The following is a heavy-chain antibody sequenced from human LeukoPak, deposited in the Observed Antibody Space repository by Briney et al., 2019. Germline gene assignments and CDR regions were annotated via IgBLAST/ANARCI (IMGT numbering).Heavy chain of an antibody. D-gene: IGHD3-10*01. Sequence: SETLSLTCAVSGDSVCSGSYYWGWIRQPPGKGLEWIGYIYYSGSTNYKPSLKSRVTISVDTSKNQFSLKLSSVTAADTGVYYCARDRGYIGSWGAGTLVTVSS. V-gene: IGHV4-61*01. J-gene: IGHJ5*02. CDR1: GDSVCSGSYY. CDR3: ARDRGYIGS. CDR2: IYYSGST.